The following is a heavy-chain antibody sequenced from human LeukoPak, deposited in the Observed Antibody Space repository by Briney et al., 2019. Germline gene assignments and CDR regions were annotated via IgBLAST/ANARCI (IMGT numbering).Heavy chain of an antibody. CDR1: GGSFSGYY. J-gene: IGHJ4*02. V-gene: IGHV4-34*01. Sequence: SETLSLTCAVYGGSFSGYYWSWIRQPPGKGLEWIGEINHSGSTNYNPSLKSRVTISVDTSKNQFSLKLSSVTAADTAVYYCARGYTVTTVFGHARASQYYFDYWGQGTLVTVSS. CDR2: INHSGST. D-gene: IGHD4-17*01. CDR3: ARGYTVTTVFGHARASQYYFDY.